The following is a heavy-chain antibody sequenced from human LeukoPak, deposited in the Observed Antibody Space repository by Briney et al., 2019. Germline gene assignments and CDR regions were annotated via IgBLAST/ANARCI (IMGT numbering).Heavy chain of an antibody. J-gene: IGHJ4*02. CDR1: GYSISSGYF. V-gene: IGHV4-38-2*02. CDR2: IYHSGST. CDR3: ARDGLVVPKY. Sequence: SETLSLTCTVSGYSISSGYFWGWIRQPPGKGLEWIGSIYHSGSTSYNPSLKSRLTISVDTSKNQFSLKLNFVTAADTAFYFCARDGLVVPKYWGQGILVTVSS. D-gene: IGHD2-2*01.